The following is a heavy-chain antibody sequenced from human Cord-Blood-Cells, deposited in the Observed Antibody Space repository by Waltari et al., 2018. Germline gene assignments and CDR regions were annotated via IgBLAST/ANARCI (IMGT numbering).Heavy chain of an antibody. CDR1: GYTLTELS. V-gene: IGHV1-24*01. CDR2: FDPEDGET. D-gene: IGHD3-22*01. Sequence: QVQLVQSGAEVKKPGASVTVSCKVSGYTLTELSMHWVRQAPGKGLEWMGGFDPEDGETIYAQKFQGRVTMTEDTSTDTAYMELSSLRSEDTAVYYCYYYYDSSGYYPEYFQHWGQGTLVTVSS. J-gene: IGHJ1*01. CDR3: YYYYDSSGYYPEYFQH.